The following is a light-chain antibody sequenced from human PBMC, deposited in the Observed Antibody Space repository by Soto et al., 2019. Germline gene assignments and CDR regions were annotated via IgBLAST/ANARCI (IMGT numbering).Light chain of an antibody. Sequence: EILLTQSPSTRSLSPGERATLSCRASQSVSSYLAWYQQKPGQAPRLLIYGASSRATGIPDRFSGSGSGTDFTLTISRLEPEDFAVYYCQQYGSLPITFGQGTRLEIK. CDR2: GAS. CDR1: QSVSSY. J-gene: IGKJ5*01. CDR3: QQYGSLPIT. V-gene: IGKV3-20*01.